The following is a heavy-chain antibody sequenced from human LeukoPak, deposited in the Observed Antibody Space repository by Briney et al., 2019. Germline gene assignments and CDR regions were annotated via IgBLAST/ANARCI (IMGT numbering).Heavy chain of an antibody. J-gene: IGHJ4*02. CDR2: VSASADNT. CDR1: GFTFRSYA. V-gene: IGHV3-23*01. CDR3: AKEAHRPLPTDC. Sequence: GGSLRLSCAASGFTFRSYAMSWVRQAPGKGLEWVSAVSASADNTYYADFVKGRFTISRDNSKNTLYLQAHSLRVDDTAVYYCAKEAHRPLPTDCWGQGTLVTVSS.